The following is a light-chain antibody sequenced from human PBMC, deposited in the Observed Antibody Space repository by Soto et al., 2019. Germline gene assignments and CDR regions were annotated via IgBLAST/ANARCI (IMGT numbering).Light chain of an antibody. CDR1: SSDVGVYNY. V-gene: IGLV2-14*01. CDR2: DVS. CDR3: SSYTSRSTVV. Sequence: QSALTQPASVSGAPGQSITSSCTGSSSDVGVYNYVSWYQQHPGKAPKLIIYDVSNRPSGVSNRFSGSKSGNTASLTISGLQAEDEADYYCSSYTSRSTVVFGGGTKLTVL. J-gene: IGLJ2*01.